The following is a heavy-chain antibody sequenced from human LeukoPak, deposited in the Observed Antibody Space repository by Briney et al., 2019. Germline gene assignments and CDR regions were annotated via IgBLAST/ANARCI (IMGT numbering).Heavy chain of an antibody. V-gene: IGHV3-30*04. CDR2: ISYDGSNK. D-gene: IGHD2-2*01. Sequence: PGGSLRLSCAASGFTFSNYAMHWVRQPPGKGLEWVAVISYDGSNKYYADSVKGRFTISRDNSKNTLCLQMNSLRAEDTAVYYCARDQGGYCSSTSCSPFDHWGQGTLVTVSS. CDR1: GFTFSNYA. J-gene: IGHJ4*02. CDR3: ARDQGGYCSSTSCSPFDH.